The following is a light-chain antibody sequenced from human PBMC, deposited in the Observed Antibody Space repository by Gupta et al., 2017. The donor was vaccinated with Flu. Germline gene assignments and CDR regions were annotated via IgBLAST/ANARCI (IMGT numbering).Light chain of an antibody. CDR2: EVT. J-gene: IGLJ1*01. CDR3: AADGSSSRYV. CDR1: SSDVGGYNY. Sequence: QSALTQPASVSGSPVQSITISCTGTSSDVGGYNYVSWYQQHPGKAHKLMIYEVTHRPAGIASRFSGSKSGNTASLTISGHEEEDDAGYHYAADGSSSRYVFGTGTKVTVL. V-gene: IGLV2-14*01.